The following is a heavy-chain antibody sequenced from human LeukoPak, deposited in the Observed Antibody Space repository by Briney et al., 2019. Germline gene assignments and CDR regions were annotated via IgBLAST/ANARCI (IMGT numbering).Heavy chain of an antibody. J-gene: IGHJ4*02. CDR1: GYLIRNGYL. CDR2: VYRDSSA. Sequence: SETLSLICSVSGYLIRNGYLWGCLRPPPGKLLELMASVYRDSSAYFNPSLKRRTSISISTSTNQFSLPLTFVTAAAAAFYCCARLNSWFVAFWGKGSQVTVSS. V-gene: IGHV4-38-2*02. CDR3: ARLNSWFVAF. D-gene: IGHD3-10*01.